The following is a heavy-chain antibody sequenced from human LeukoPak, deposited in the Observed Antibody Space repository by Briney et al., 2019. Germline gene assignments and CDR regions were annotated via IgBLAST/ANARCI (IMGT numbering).Heavy chain of an antibody. V-gene: IGHV3-48*02. J-gene: IGHJ4*02. CDR3: ARDRAAAD. Sequence: GGSLRLSCAASGFTLRSYCMYWVRQAPGKGLEWVSYISSSGDTRYYADSVKGRFTISRDNAKNSLYLQMNSLRDEDTAVYYCARDRAAADWGQGTLVTVSS. CDR2: ISSSGDTR. CDR1: GFTLRSYC. D-gene: IGHD6-13*01.